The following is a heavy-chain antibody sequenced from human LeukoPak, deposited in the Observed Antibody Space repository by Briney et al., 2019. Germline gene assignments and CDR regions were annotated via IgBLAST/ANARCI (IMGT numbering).Heavy chain of an antibody. CDR3: ARGHVDTAMVHFDY. V-gene: IGHV4-34*01. D-gene: IGHD5-18*01. Sequence: SETLSLTCAVYGGSFSGYYWSWIRQPPGKGLEWIGEINHSGSTNYNPSLKSRVTISVDTSKNQFSLKLSSVTAAVTAVYYCARGHVDTAMVHFDYWGQGTLVTVSS. CDR2: INHSGST. CDR1: GGSFSGYY. J-gene: IGHJ4*02.